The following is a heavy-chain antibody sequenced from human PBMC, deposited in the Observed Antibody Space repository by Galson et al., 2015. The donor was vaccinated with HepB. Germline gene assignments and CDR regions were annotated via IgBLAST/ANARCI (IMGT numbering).Heavy chain of an antibody. Sequence: SLRLSCAVSGFRSSDYSMNWVRQTPGKGLEWISYIRRTGSPTHYADSVRGRFVISRDNAKNSLYLQMNSLRDEDTAVYYCARDLLGGPFQSAFDVWGPGTLVAVSS. J-gene: IGHJ3*01. D-gene: IGHD2-15*01. V-gene: IGHV3-48*02. CDR3: ARDLLGGPFQSAFDV. CDR1: GFRSSDYS. CDR2: IRRTGSPT.